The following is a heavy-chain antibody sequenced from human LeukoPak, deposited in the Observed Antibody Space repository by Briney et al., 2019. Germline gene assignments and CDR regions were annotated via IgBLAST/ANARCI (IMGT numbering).Heavy chain of an antibody. D-gene: IGHD2-2*01. J-gene: IGHJ4*02. CDR3: AKDSIVVSFDY. V-gene: IGHV3-53*01. CDR1: GFTVSNHY. Sequence: GGSLRLSRAASGFTVSNHYVTWVRQPPGKGLEWVSVIYTGFSADYADSVKGRFTISRDNSKNTLYLQMNSLRAEDTAVYYCAKDSIVVSFDYWGQGTLVTVSS. CDR2: IYTGFSA.